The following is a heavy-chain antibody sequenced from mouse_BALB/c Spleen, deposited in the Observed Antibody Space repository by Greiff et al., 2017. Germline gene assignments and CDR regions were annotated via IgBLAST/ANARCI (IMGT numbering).Heavy chain of an antibody. Sequence: QVHVKQSGAELVRPGSSVKISCKASGYAFSSYWMNWVKQRPGQGLEWIGQIYPGDGDTNYNGKFKGKATLTADKSSSTAYMQLSSLTSEDSAVYFCAYNWDDYWGQGTTLTVSS. D-gene: IGHD4-1*01. V-gene: IGHV1-80*01. CDR3: AYNWDDY. J-gene: IGHJ2*01. CDR1: GYAFSSYW. CDR2: IYPGDGDT.